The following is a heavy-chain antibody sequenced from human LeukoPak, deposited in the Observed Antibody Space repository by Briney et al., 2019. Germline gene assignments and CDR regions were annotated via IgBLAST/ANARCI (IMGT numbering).Heavy chain of an antibody. CDR2: TYYRSKWYN. J-gene: IGHJ6*03. Sequence: SQTLSLTCAISGDTFSSNSAAWNWIRQSPSRGLEWLGRTYYRSKWYNDYAVAVKSRITINPDTSKNQYSLQLNYLTPEDTAVYYCARGIAARPDYYYYYMDVWGKGTTVTVSS. V-gene: IGHV6-1*01. CDR1: GDTFSSNSAA. D-gene: IGHD6-6*01. CDR3: ARGIAARPDYYYYYMDV.